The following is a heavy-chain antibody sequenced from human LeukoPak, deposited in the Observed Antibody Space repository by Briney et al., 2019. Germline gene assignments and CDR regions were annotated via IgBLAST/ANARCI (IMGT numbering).Heavy chain of an antibody. D-gene: IGHD3-22*01. Sequence: ASETLSLTCAVYGGSFSGYYWSWIRQPPGKGLEWIGEINHSGSTNYNPSLKSRVTISVDTSKNQFSLKLSSVTAADTAVYYCARGLGSGYYYGWYFDLWGRGTLVTVSS. CDR2: INHSGST. CDR3: ARGLGSGYYYGWYFDL. CDR1: GGSFSGYY. V-gene: IGHV4-34*01. J-gene: IGHJ2*01.